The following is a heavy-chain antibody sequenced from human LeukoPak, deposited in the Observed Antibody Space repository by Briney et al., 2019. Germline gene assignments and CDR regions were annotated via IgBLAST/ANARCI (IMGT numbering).Heavy chain of an antibody. CDR3: AREYSSSLDY. J-gene: IGHJ4*02. CDR1: GGSISSGGYY. V-gene: IGHV4-31*03. Sequence: PSETLSLTCTVSGGSISSGGYYWSWIRQHPGKGLEWIGYIYYSGSTSYNPSLKSRVTISVDTSKNQFSLKLSSVTAADTAVYYCAREYSSSLDYWGQGTLVTVSS. CDR2: IYYSGST. D-gene: IGHD6-6*01.